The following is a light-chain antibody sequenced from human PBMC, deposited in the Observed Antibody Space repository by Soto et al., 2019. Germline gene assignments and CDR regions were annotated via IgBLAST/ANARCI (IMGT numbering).Light chain of an antibody. CDR3: QQTSAFTRT. CDR1: RDISSS. Sequence: DIQMTQSPSSVSASVGDRVTITCRASRDISSSLAWYQQTPGKDPKLLIRRASSLNRGVPSRFSGVGAGTDFNLTISSLNTEDFATYDGQQTSAFTRTFGPGTKVDIK. V-gene: IGKV1-12*01. J-gene: IGKJ3*01. CDR2: RAS.